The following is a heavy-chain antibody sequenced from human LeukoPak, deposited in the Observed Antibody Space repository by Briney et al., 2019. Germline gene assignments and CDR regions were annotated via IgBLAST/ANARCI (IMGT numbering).Heavy chain of an antibody. CDR3: TTDSRVLRYFDWLVSAFDI. J-gene: IGHJ3*02. CDR2: IKSKTDGGTT. V-gene: IGHV3-15*01. Sequence: PGGSLRLSYAASGFTFSNAWMSWVRQAPGKGLEWVGRIKSKTDGGTTDYAAPVKGRFTISRDDSKNTLYLQMNSLKTEDTAVYYCTTDSRVLRYFDWLVSAFDIWGQGTMVTVSS. CDR1: GFTFSNAW. D-gene: IGHD3-9*01.